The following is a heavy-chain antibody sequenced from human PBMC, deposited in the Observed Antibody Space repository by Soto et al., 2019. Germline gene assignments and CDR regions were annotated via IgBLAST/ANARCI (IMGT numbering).Heavy chain of an antibody. J-gene: IGHJ4*02. V-gene: IGHV4-4*07. CDR3: ATGGTYFDY. Sequence: QVQLQESGPGLVKPSETLSLTRTVSGGSISSYYCSWIRQAAGKGLEWIGRIHTSGSPNYNPSLKSRVTMSADTSKNQFSLKLTSVTAADTAVYYCATGGTYFDYWGQGTLVTVSS. CDR1: GGSISSYY. CDR2: IHTSGSP.